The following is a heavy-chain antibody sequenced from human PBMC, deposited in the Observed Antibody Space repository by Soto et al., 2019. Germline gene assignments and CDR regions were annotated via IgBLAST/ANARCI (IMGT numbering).Heavy chain of an antibody. CDR3: ARDWWPYSSSWTQGDY. V-gene: IGHV3-48*02. CDR2: ITSSSSNT. J-gene: IGHJ4*02. Sequence: GGSLRLSCAASGFTFSGYGMSWVRQAPGKGLEWVSYITSSSSNTYYADSVKGRFTISRDNAKNSLYLQMNSLRDEDTAVYYCARDWWPYSSSWTQGDYWGQGTLVTVSS. CDR1: GFTFSGYG. D-gene: IGHD6-13*01.